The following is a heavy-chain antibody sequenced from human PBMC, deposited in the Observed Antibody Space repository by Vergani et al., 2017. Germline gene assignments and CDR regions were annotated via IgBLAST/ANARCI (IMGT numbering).Heavy chain of an antibody. CDR2: IYYSGNT. CDR1: GGSFSGYY. J-gene: IGHJ4*02. D-gene: IGHD3-3*01. V-gene: IGHV4-34*01. Sequence: QVQLQQWGAGLLKPSETLSLTCAVYGGSFSGYYWGWIRQPPGKELEWIGSIYYSGNTYYNSSLKSRVTISVDTSKNQFSLRLSSVTAADTAVYYCARESVWSGYVFDYWGQGTLVTVSS. CDR3: ARESVWSGYVFDY.